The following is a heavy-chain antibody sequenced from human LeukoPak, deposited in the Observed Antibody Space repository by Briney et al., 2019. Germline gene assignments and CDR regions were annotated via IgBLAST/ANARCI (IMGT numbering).Heavy chain of an antibody. CDR3: ASMFFDRGVHYHFDY. V-gene: IGHV3-23*01. Sequence: GGSLRLSCAASGFTFTTYAMSWVRQAPGKGLEWLSAISDSGDTAFYADSVKGRFTISRDNSKSTLYLQMNSLRAEDTAVYYCASMFFDRGVHYHFDYWGQGTLVTVSS. CDR1: GFTFTTYA. J-gene: IGHJ4*02. D-gene: IGHD3-22*01. CDR2: ISDSGDTA.